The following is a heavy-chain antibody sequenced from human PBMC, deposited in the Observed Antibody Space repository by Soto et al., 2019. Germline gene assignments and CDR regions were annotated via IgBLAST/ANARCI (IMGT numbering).Heavy chain of an antibody. D-gene: IGHD3-22*01. CDR1: GFTFSSYG. Sequence: GGSLRLSCAASGFTFSSYGMHRVRQAPGKGLEWVAVISYDGSNKYYADSVKGRFTISRDNSKNTLYLQMNSLRAEDTAVYYCATPREPYDSSAYFDYWGQGTLVTVSS. J-gene: IGHJ4*02. CDR2: ISYDGSNK. CDR3: ATPREPYDSSAYFDY. V-gene: IGHV3-30*03.